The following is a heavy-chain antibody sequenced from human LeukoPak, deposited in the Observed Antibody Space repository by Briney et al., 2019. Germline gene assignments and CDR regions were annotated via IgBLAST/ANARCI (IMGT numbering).Heavy chain of an antibody. CDR3: ARVSWIQLWFDAFDI. Sequence: KPSETLSLTCTVSGGSVSSGSYYWSWIRQPPGKGLEWIGYIYYSGSTNYNPSLKSRVTISVDTSKNQFSLKLSSVTAADTAVYYCARVSWIQLWFDAFDIWGQGTMVTVSS. CDR1: GGSVSSGSYY. V-gene: IGHV4-61*01. J-gene: IGHJ3*02. D-gene: IGHD5-18*01. CDR2: IYYSGST.